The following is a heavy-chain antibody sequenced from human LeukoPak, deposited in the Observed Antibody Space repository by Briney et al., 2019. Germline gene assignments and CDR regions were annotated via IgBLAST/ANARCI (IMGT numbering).Heavy chain of an antibody. CDR2: ISYDGSNK. Sequence: GGSLRLSCAASGFTFSSYGMHWVRQAPGKGLEWVAVISYDGSNKYYADSVKGRFTISRDNSKNTLYLQMNSLRAEDTAVHYCAKVNEDIVATITLYYYYGMDVWGQGTTVTVSS. J-gene: IGHJ6*02. CDR3: AKVNEDIVATITLYYYYGMDV. D-gene: IGHD5-12*01. CDR1: GFTFSSYG. V-gene: IGHV3-30*18.